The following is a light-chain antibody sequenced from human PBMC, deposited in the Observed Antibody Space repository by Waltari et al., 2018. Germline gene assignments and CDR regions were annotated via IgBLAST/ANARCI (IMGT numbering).Light chain of an antibody. V-gene: IGLV2-8*01. CDR3: SSFAGSNPYV. CDR1: STAVGGYNY. CDR2: EVS. J-gene: IGLJ1*01. Sequence: QSAPTQPPTASGSPGQPVTISCTRTSTAVGGYNYVSWYQQHPGKAPKLMIYEVSKRPSGVPDRFSGSKSGNTASLTVSGLQAEDEADYYCSSFAGSNPYVFGTGTKVTVL.